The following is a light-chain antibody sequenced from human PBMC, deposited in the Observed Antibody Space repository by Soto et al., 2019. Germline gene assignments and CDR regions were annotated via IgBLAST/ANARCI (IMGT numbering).Light chain of an antibody. CDR1: QSVSSY. CDR2: DAS. V-gene: IGKV3-11*01. CDR3: QQRSNWPSWT. Sequence: EIVLTQSPATLSLSPGVRATLSCRASQSVSSYLAWYQQKPGQAPRLLIYDASNRATGIPARFSGSGSGTDFTLTISSLEPEDFAVYYCQQRSNWPSWTFGQGTKVAIK. J-gene: IGKJ1*01.